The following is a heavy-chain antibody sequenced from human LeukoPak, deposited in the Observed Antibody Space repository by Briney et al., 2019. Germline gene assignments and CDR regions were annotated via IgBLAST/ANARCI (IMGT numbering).Heavy chain of an antibody. V-gene: IGHV4-39*01. D-gene: IGHD3-3*01. CDR3: ARLPISSNWSGYSNWFDP. Sequence: PSETLSLTCTVSGGSISSSSYYWGWIRQPPGKGLEWIGSIYYSGSTYYNPSLKSRVTISVDTSKNQFSLKLSSVTAADTAVYYCARLPISSNWSGYSNWFDPWGQGTLVTVSS. J-gene: IGHJ5*02. CDR1: GGSISSSSYY. CDR2: IYYSGST.